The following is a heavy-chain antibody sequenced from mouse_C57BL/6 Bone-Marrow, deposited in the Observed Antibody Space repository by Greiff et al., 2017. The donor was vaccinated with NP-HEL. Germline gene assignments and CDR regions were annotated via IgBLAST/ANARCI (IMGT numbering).Heavy chain of an antibody. J-gene: IGHJ1*03. D-gene: IGHD4-1*01. CDR1: GYTFTSYT. CDR3: ARYLGRDWYFDV. Sequence: VKLQESGAELARPGASVKMSCKASGYTFTSYTMHWVKQRPGQGLEWIGYINPSSGYTKYNQKFKDKATLTADKSSSTAYMQLSSLTSEDSAVYYCARYLGRDWYFDVWGTGTTVTVSS. CDR2: INPSSGYT. V-gene: IGHV1-4*01.